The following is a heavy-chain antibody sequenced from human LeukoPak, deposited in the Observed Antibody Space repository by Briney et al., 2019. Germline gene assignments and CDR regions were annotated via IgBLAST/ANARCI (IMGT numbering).Heavy chain of an antibody. Sequence: GGSLRLSCAASGFTFSSYAMNWVRQAPGKGLEWVSSISRGSDHIFYADSMKGRFTISRDNAKNSLYLQMNSLRAEDTAVYYCARWRSHFDIWGQGTMVTVSS. CDR1: GFTFSSYA. D-gene: IGHD6-13*01. V-gene: IGHV3-21*01. J-gene: IGHJ3*02. CDR3: ARWRSHFDI. CDR2: ISRGSDHI.